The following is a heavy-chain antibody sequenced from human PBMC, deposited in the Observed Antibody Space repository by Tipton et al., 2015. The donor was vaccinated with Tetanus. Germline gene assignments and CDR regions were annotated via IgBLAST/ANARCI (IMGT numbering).Heavy chain of an antibody. D-gene: IGHD3-10*01. CDR2: INHSGST. CDR1: GGSFSGYY. CDR3: ARPRRITMVRGAWFDP. Sequence: TLSLTCAVYGGSFSGYYWSWIRQPPGKGLEWIGEINHSGSTNYNPSLKSRVTISVDTSKNQFSLKLSSVTAADTAVYYCARPRRITMVRGAWFDPWGQGTLVTVSS. J-gene: IGHJ5*02. V-gene: IGHV4-34*01.